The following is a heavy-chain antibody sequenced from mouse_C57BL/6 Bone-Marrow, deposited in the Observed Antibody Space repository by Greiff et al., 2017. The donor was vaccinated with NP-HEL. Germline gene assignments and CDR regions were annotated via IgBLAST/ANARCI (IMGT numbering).Heavy chain of an antibody. CDR2: ISYDGSN. V-gene: IGHV3-6*01. CDR1: GYSITSGYY. CDR3: ARDRDGYYPYFDY. J-gene: IGHJ2*01. Sequence: VQLKESGPGLVKPSQSLSLTCSVTGYSITSGYYWNWIRQFPGNKLEWMGYISYDGSNNYNPSLKNRISITRDTSKNQFFLKLNSVTTEDTATYYCARDRDGYYPYFDYWGQGTTLTVSS. D-gene: IGHD2-3*01.